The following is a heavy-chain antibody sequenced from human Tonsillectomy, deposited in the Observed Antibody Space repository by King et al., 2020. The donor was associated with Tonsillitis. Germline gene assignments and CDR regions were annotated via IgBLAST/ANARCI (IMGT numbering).Heavy chain of an antibody. V-gene: IGHV3-48*01. CDR3: ARDGWM. CDR1: GFTFSTYK. J-gene: IGHJ4*02. CDR2: ISPSSTTI. D-gene: IGHD5-12*01. Sequence: VQLVESGGGLVQPGESLRLSCEGSGFTFSTYKFNWVRQAPGKGLEWISYISPSSTTIQYADSVKGRFTISRDDAKNSVFLQMNSLRAEDTAVYYCARDGWMGGQGTLVTVAS.